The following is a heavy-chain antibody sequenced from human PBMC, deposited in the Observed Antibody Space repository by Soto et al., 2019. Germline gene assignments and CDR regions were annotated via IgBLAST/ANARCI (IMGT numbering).Heavy chain of an antibody. V-gene: IGHV5-51*01. J-gene: IGHJ6*02. Sequence: GESLKISCKGSGHSFTSYWIGWVRQMPGKGLEWMGIIYPGDSDTRYSPSFQGQVTISADKSISTAYLQWSSLKASDTAMYYCARQAPYYYYGMDVWGQGTTVTVSS. CDR1: GHSFTSYW. CDR3: ARQAPYYYYGMDV. CDR2: IYPGDSDT.